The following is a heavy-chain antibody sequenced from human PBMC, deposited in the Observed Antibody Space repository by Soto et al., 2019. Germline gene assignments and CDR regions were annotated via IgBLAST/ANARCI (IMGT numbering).Heavy chain of an antibody. V-gene: IGHV1-69*02. CDR2: IIPILGIA. CDR1: GGTFSSYT. D-gene: IGHD3-22*01. J-gene: IGHJ3*02. CDR3: ARGKGLGYDSSGYPNDAFDI. Sequence: GASVKVSCKASGGTFSSYTISWVRQAPGRGLEWMGRIIPILGIANYAQKFQGRVTITADKSTSTAYMELSSLRSEDTAVYYCARGKGLGYDSSGYPNDAFDIWGQGTMVTVSS.